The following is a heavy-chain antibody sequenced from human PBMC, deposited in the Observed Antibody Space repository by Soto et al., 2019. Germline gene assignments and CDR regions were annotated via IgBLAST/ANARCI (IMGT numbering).Heavy chain of an antibody. CDR1: GFTFSDYW. CDR3: ARGLRNYYGVDV. Sequence: EVQLVESGGGLVQPGGSLRLSCVASGFTFSDYWIHWVRQAPGKGLVWVSRIIFDGSFTSHADSVKGRFTISRDNARNTVHLQMDSLRAEDTGVYYCARGLRNYYGVDVWGQGTTVTVSS. V-gene: IGHV3-74*01. J-gene: IGHJ6*02. D-gene: IGHD4-17*01. CDR2: IIFDGSFT.